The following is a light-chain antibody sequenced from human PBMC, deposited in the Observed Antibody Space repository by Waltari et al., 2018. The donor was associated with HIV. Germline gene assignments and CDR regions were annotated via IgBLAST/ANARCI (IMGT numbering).Light chain of an antibody. Sequence: EIVLTQSPGTLSVSPGVRVTLSCRASQSVSSNYLAWYQQKPGQAPRLLIYGASYRATDIPDRFSGSGSGTDFTLTISRLEPEDFAVYYCQQYGTSLFTFGPGTKVDIK. CDR1: QSVSSNY. J-gene: IGKJ3*01. CDR3: QQYGTSLFT. CDR2: GAS. V-gene: IGKV3-20*01.